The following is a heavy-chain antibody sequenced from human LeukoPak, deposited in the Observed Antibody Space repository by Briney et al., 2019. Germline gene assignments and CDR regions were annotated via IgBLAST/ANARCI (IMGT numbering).Heavy chain of an antibody. V-gene: IGHV3-21*04. J-gene: IGHJ4*02. CDR2: ISSSSSYI. D-gene: IGHD3-3*01. CDR3: ARGTDFWSAPVDY. CDR1: GFTFSNFW. Sequence: GGSLRLSCAASGFTFSNFWMTWVRQAPGKGLEWVSSISSSSSYIYYADSVKGRFTISRDNAKNSLYLQMNSLRAEDTAVYYCARGTDFWSAPVDYWGQGTLVTVSS.